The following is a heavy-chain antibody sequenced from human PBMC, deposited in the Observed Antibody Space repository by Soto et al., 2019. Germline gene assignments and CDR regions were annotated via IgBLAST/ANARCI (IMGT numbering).Heavy chain of an antibody. V-gene: IGHV3-23*01. CDR2: ISGSGGST. J-gene: IGHJ6*02. CDR1: GFTFSSYA. D-gene: IGHD2-2*01. Sequence: LRLSCAASGFTFSSYAMSWVRQAPGKGLEWVSAISGSGGSTYYADSVKGRFTISRDNSKNTLYLQMNSLRAEDTAVYYCAKDLRRYCSSTSCWGLYYYYGMDVWGQGTTVTVSS. CDR3: AKDLRRYCSSTSCWGLYYYYGMDV.